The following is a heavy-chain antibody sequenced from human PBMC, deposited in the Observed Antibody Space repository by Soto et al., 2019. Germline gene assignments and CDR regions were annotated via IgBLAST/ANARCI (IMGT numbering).Heavy chain of an antibody. V-gene: IGHV4-59*01. CDR1: GGSISSYY. Sequence: ASETLSLTCTVSGGSISSYYWSWIRQPPGKGLEWIGYIYYTGSTTYNPSLKSRVTISVDTSKNQFSLKLNSVTAADTAVYYCARVTVRRPLYYYYYGMDVWGQGTTVTVSS. J-gene: IGHJ6*02. D-gene: IGHD4-17*01. CDR2: IYYTGST. CDR3: ARVTVRRPLYYYYYGMDV.